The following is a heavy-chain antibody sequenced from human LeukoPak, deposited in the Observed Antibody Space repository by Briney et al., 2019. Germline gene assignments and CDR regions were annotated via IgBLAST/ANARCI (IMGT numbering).Heavy chain of an antibody. CDR2: IYVAGTA. V-gene: IGHV3-66*04. CDR1: GFSVSSNY. CDR3: ARHLLRGQNFDY. Sequence: GGSLRLSCAASGFSVSSNYMSWVHQAPGKGLEWVAVIYVAGTAYYADSVKGRFTISRDNSNNTLDLQMNSLRAEDTAVFYCARHLLRGQNFDYWGQGTLVTVSS. J-gene: IGHJ4*02.